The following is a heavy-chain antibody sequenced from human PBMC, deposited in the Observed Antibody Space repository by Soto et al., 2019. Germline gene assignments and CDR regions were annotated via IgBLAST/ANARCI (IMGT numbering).Heavy chain of an antibody. CDR1: GCTFTSYA. J-gene: IGHJ3*02. CDR3: ATSTGYDSSGYYYSWAAFDI. D-gene: IGHD3-22*01. Sequence: EASVKVSCKASGCTFTSYAMHWVRQAPGQRLEWMGWINAGNGNTKYSQKFQGRVTITRDTSASTAYMELSSLRSEDTAVYYCATSTGYDSSGYYYSWAAFDIWGQGTMVTVSS. CDR2: INAGNGNT. V-gene: IGHV1-3*01.